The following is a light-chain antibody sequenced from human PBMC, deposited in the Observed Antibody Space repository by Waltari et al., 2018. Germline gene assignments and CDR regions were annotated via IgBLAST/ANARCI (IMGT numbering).Light chain of an antibody. Sequence: SYVLTQPPSVSVAPGETARLTCGGDNIGSYSGHWYQQKPGQAPVLVIRYDSDRPSGIPERFSGSNSANTATLTISRVEAGDEANYYCQVWHAAIDPGVFGTGTEVTV. CDR3: QVWHAAIDPGV. CDR1: NIGSYS. CDR2: YDS. J-gene: IGLJ1*01. V-gene: IGLV3-21*04.